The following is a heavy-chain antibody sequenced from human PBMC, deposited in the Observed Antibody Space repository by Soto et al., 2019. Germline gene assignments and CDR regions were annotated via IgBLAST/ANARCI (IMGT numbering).Heavy chain of an antibody. V-gene: IGHV6-1*01. CDR3: AGTTSLQPYYMDV. D-gene: IGHD1-7*01. CDR2: TYYRSRWYN. J-gene: IGHJ6*03. Sequence: SQTLSLTCAISGDSVSSNSAAWNWVRQSPSRGIEWLGRTYYRSRWYNDYAVSVKSRITVNPDSSKNQFSLHLNSVTPEDTAVYYCAGTTSLQPYYMDVWDKGTTVTVSS. CDR1: GDSVSSNSAA.